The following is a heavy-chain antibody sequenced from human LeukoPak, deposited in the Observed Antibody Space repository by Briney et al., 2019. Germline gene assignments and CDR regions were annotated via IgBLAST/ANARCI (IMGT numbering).Heavy chain of an antibody. D-gene: IGHD6-19*01. CDR2: IKSKTDGGTT. J-gene: IGHJ3*02. CDR3: AKDILSEQWHDAFDI. CDR1: GFTFSNAW. Sequence: GGSLRLSCAASGFTFSNAWMSWVRQAPGKGLEWVGRIKSKTDGGTTDYAAPVKGRFTISRDDSKNTLYLQMNSLKTEDTAVYYCAKDILSEQWHDAFDIWGQGTMVTVSS. V-gene: IGHV3-15*01.